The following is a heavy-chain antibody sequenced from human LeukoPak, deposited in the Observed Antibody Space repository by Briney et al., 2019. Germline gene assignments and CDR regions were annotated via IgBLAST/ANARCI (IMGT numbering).Heavy chain of an antibody. V-gene: IGHV1-24*01. J-gene: IGHJ6*02. CDR3: ATDAHRRVVRGVMEYYYGMDV. D-gene: IGHD3-10*01. Sequence: ASVKVSCKVSGYTLTELSMHWVRQAPGKGLEWMGGFDPEDGETIYAQKFQGRVTMTEDTSTDTAYMELSSLRSEDTAVYYCATDAHRRVVRGVMEYYYGMDVWGQGTTVTVSS. CDR1: GYTLTELS. CDR2: FDPEDGET.